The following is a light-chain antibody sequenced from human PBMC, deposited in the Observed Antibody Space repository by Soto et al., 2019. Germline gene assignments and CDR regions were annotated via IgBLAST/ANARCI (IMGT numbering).Light chain of an antibody. V-gene: IGLV3-21*02. CDR3: QVWDSSSDQWV. J-gene: IGLJ3*02. CDR1: NIRSKS. CDR2: GDS. Sequence: SSELTQPPSVSVAPGQTARITCGGNNIRSKSVHWYQQKPGQAPVLVVYGDSDRPSGIPERFSGSNSGNTATLTISRVEAGDEADYYCQVWDSSSDQWVFGGGTKLTVL.